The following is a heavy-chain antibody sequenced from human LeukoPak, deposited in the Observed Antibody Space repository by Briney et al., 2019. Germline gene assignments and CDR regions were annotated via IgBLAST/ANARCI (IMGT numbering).Heavy chain of an antibody. J-gene: IGHJ3*02. CDR2: VWYDGNNK. V-gene: IGHV3-33*01. D-gene: IGHD1-14*01. Sequence: PGGTLRLSCAASGFTFSAYGMHWVRQAPGKGLEWVAVVWYDGNNKFYGASVKGRFTVSRDNSKNTLYLQMNSRRAEDTAVYYCARDLNLPDAFDIWGQGAMVTVSS. CDR3: ARDLNLPDAFDI. CDR1: GFTFSAYG.